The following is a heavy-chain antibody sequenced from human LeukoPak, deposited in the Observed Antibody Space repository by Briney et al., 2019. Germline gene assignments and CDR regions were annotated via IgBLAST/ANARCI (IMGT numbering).Heavy chain of an antibody. V-gene: IGHV3-30*02. D-gene: IGHD3-22*01. CDR1: GFTFSSYG. CDR2: IRFDGSNK. Sequence: PGGSLRLSCAASGFTFSSYGMHWVRQAPGKGLEWVAFIRFDGSNKYYADSVKGRFTISRDNSKNTLYLQMNSLRAEDTAVYYCARGAHRYYYDSSGYYHDAFDIWGQGTMVTVSS. CDR3: ARGAHRYYYDSSGYYHDAFDI. J-gene: IGHJ3*02.